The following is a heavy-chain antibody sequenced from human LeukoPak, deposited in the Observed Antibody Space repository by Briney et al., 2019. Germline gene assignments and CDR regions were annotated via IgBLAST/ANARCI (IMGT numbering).Heavy chain of an antibody. D-gene: IGHD5-18*01. J-gene: IGHJ4*02. CDR3: ARATRRGYSYGYFDY. CDR2: INPNSGGT. Sequence: ASVKVSCKASGYTFTGYYMHWVRQAPGQGLEWMGWINPNSGGTNYAQKFQGRVTMTRDTSISTAYMELSRLRSDDTAVYYCARATRRGYSYGYFDYWGQGTLVTVSS. CDR1: GYTFTGYY. V-gene: IGHV1-2*02.